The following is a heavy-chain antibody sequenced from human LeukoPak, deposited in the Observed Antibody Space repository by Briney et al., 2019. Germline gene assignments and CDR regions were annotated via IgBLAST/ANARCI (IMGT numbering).Heavy chain of an antibody. V-gene: IGHV4-31*03. CDR2: IFHSGST. CDR3: ARDRVRGIMTYAGLDP. D-gene: IGHD3-10*01. Sequence: SQTLSLTCTVSGDSISSGGYYWSWIRQHPGKGLEWIGYIFHSGSTYYNPSLKSRVTMSVDTSKNQFSLKLSSVTAADTAVYFCARDRVRGIMTYAGLDPWGQGTPVTVSS. CDR1: GDSISSGGYY. J-gene: IGHJ5*02.